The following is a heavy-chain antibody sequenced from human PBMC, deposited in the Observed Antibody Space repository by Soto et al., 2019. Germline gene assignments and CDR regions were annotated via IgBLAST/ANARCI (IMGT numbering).Heavy chain of an antibody. V-gene: IGHV3-30*18. CDR3: AKDKEYISSWYYFDF. J-gene: IGHJ4*02. Sequence: GGSLRLSCAASGFTFSSYGMHWVRQAPGKGLEWVAVISYDGSNKYYADSVKGRFTISRDNSKSTLYLQMDSLRAEDTAVYYCAKDKEYISSWYYFDFWGQGTLVTVSS. CDR2: ISYDGSNK. CDR1: GFTFSSYG. D-gene: IGHD6-13*01.